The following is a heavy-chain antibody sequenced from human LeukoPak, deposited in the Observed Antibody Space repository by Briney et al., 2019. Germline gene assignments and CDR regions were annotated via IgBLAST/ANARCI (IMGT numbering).Heavy chain of an antibody. CDR2: ISGSGGST. Sequence: GVSLRLSCAASGFTFNNYAMNWVRQAPGKGLEWVSAISGSGGSTYYADSVKGRFTISRDNSKNTLYLQMNSLRAEDTAVYYCAKVGYSSSSGWFDPWGQGTLVTVSS. V-gene: IGHV3-23*01. J-gene: IGHJ5*02. CDR1: GFTFNNYA. CDR3: AKVGYSSSSGWFDP. D-gene: IGHD6-6*01.